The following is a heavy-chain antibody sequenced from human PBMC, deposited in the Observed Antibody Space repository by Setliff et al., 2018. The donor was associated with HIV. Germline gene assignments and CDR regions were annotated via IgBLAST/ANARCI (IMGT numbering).Heavy chain of an antibody. D-gene: IGHD2-21*02. J-gene: IGHJ4*02. CDR2: ISRSVSTI. CDR3: AGGNIVVVTAYFDY. V-gene: IGHV3-11*01. CDR1: GFTFRDYY. Sequence: PGGSLRLSCAASGFTFRDYYMSWIRKAPGKGLEWVSYISRSVSTIYYADSVRSRVTISRDNAKNSLYLQMNSLRAEDTAVYYCAGGNIVVVTAYFDYWGQGTLVTVSS.